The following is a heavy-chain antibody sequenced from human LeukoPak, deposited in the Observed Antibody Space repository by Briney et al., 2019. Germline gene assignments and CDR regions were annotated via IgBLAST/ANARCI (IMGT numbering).Heavy chain of an antibody. D-gene: IGHD1/OR15-1a*01. Sequence: PSETLSLTCTVSGGSISSYYWSWIRQPPGKGLEWIGYIYYSGSTNYNPSLKSRVTISVDTSKNQFSLKLSSVTAADTAVYYCARPNNHYYYYGMDVWGQGTTVTVSS. CDR2: IYYSGST. J-gene: IGHJ6*02. CDR1: GGSISSYY. V-gene: IGHV4-59*08. CDR3: ARPNNHYYYYGMDV.